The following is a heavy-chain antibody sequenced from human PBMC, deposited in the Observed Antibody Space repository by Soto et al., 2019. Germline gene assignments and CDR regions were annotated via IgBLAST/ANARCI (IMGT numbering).Heavy chain of an antibody. D-gene: IGHD5-12*01. V-gene: IGHV4-34*01. Sequence: SETLSLTCAVYGGSFSGYYWSWIRQPPGKGLEWIGEINHSGSTNYNPSLKSRVTISVDTSKNQFSLKLSSVTAADTAVYYCARGLNYVDIVATIHAPNSQTWLDPWGQGTLVTVSS. CDR3: ARGLNYVDIVATIHAPNSQTWLDP. CDR2: INHSGST. J-gene: IGHJ5*02. CDR1: GGSFSGYY.